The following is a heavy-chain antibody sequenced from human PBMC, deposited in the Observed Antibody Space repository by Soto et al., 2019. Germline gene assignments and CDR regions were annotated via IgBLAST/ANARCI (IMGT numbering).Heavy chain of an antibody. V-gene: IGHV4-59*01. CDR1: GGSISSYY. CDR2: IYYTGST. CDR3: ARGLFWSGYSYGMDV. J-gene: IGHJ6*02. D-gene: IGHD3-3*01. Sequence: SETLSLTCTVSGGSISSYYWSWIRQPPGKGLEWIGYIYYTGSTNYNPSLKSRDTISVDTSKNQFSLKLSSVTAADTAVYYCARGLFWSGYSYGMDVWGQGTTVTVSS.